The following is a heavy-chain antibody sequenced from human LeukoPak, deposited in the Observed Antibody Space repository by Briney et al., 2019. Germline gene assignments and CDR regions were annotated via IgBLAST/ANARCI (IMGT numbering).Heavy chain of an antibody. J-gene: IGHJ6*04. D-gene: IGHD3-10*02. CDR3: AELGITMIGGV. Sequence: GGSLRLSCAASGFTFSTYNMNWVRQAPGKGLEWISSITTSSTYTFYADSVKGRFTISRDNARNSLYLQMNSLRAEDTAVYYCAELGITMIGGVWGKGTTVTISS. V-gene: IGHV3-21*01. CDR2: ITTSSTYT. CDR1: GFTFSTYN.